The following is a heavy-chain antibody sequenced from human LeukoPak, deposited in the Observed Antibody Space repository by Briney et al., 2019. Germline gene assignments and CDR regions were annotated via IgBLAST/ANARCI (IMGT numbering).Heavy chain of an antibody. J-gene: IGHJ4*02. D-gene: IGHD1-14*01. Sequence: SETLSLTCTVSGGSISSYYWSWIRQPAGKGLEWIGRIYTSGSTTYNPSLKSRVTMSVDTSKNQFSLKLSSVTAADTAVYYCARSGVPTGKFDYWGQGTLVTVSS. CDR1: GGSISSYY. CDR3: ARSGVPTGKFDY. V-gene: IGHV4-4*07. CDR2: IYTSGST.